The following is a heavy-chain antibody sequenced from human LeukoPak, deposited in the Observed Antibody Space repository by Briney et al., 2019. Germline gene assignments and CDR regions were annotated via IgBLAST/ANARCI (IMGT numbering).Heavy chain of an antibody. Sequence: KPSETLSLTCTVSGDSISSSSYYWSWIRQPPGKGLEWIGYIYYSGSTDSNPSLKSRVTISVDTSKNQISLKLSSVTAADTAVYYCARTYCRGGSCHFDYWGQGTLVTVSS. V-gene: IGHV4-61*05. CDR3: ARTYCRGGSCHFDY. J-gene: IGHJ4*02. CDR2: IYYSGST. D-gene: IGHD2-15*01. CDR1: GDSISSSSYY.